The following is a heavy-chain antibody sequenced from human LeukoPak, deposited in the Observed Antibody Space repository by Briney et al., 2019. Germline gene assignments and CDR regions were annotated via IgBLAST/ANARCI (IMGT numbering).Heavy chain of an antibody. D-gene: IGHD3-3*01. J-gene: IGHJ6*02. CDR3: ARDRYYDFWSGYYPRSHYYGMDV. CDR2: IIPILGIA. V-gene: IGHV1-69*04. Sequence: SVKVSCKASGGTFTSYAIGWVRQAPGQGLEWMGRIIPILGIANYAQKFQGRVTITPDKSTSTAYMELSSLRSEDTAVYYCARDRYYDFWSGYYPRSHYYGMDVWGQGTTVTVSS. CDR1: GGTFTSYA.